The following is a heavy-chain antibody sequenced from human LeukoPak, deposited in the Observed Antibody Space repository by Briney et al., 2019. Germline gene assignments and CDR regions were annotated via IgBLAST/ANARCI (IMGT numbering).Heavy chain of an antibody. Sequence: TGGSLRLSCAASGFTFSSYAMHWVRQAPGKGLEWVAVISYDGSNKYYADSVKGRFTISRDNSKNTLYLQMNSLRAEDTAVYYCARGHDSSGFPNPPFDYWGQGTLVTVSS. V-gene: IGHV3-30-3*01. CDR1: GFTFSSYA. CDR2: ISYDGSNK. CDR3: ARGHDSSGFPNPPFDY. J-gene: IGHJ4*02. D-gene: IGHD3-22*01.